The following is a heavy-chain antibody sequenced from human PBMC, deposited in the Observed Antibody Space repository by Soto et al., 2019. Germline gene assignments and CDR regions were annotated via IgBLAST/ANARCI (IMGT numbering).Heavy chain of an antibody. J-gene: IGHJ4*02. D-gene: IGHD1-26*01. Sequence: EVQLVESGGGLVKPGGSLRLSCAVSGFIFSRYSMNWVRQAPGKGLEWVSSIGTSGSYIYDTDSVKGRFTISRDNTKELMYLQMNSLRSEDTAIYYCARGSPFIGLDYWGQGPPVTVSS. V-gene: IGHV3-21*01. CDR2: IGTSGSYI. CDR3: ARGSPFIGLDY. CDR1: GFIFSRYS.